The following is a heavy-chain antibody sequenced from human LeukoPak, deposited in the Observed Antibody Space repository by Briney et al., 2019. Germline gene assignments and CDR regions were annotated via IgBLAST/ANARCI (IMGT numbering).Heavy chain of an antibody. Sequence: GGSLTLSCSASGFTFADVTISWFCHSPPPGLEWVGLIGNIIFGGAPEHAASVEGRFIISRDDSKNIAYLKMNSLQAEDTAVYYCARGGGRKVMVDWWGQGTLVTVSS. V-gene: IGHV3-49*03. CDR2: IGNIIFGGAP. J-gene: IGHJ4*02. CDR3: ARGGGRKVMVDW. D-gene: IGHD2-15*01. CDR1: GFTFADVT.